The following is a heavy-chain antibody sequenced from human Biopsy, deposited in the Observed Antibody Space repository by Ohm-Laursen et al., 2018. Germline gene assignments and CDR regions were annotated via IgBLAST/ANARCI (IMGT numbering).Heavy chain of an antibody. J-gene: IGHJ4*02. CDR1: GGSISSGSNY. CDR3: ARHDGNGPFALDS. CDR2: VYHSGTT. V-gene: IGHV4-39*01. D-gene: IGHD5-24*01. Sequence: SETLPLTCTVSGGSISSGSNYWAWIRQPPGKGLEWIGSVYHSGTTYYSPSLKSRVTISVDTSKNQLSLKVTSVTAADTAAYYCARHDGNGPFALDSWGQGTLVTVSS.